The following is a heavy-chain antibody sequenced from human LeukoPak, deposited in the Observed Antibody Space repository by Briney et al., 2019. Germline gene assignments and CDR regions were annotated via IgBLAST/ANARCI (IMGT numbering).Heavy chain of an antibody. CDR3: ARELARSFQVVGY. V-gene: IGHV3-7*01. CDR1: GFTFSSYW. Sequence: PGGSLRLSCAASGFTFSSYWMTWVRQAPGKGLEWVANIKQDGSEKNYVDSVRGRFTISRDNAKNSLYLQMNSLRAEDTAVYYCARELARSFQVVGYWGQGTLVSISS. D-gene: IGHD2-21*01. CDR2: IKQDGSEK. J-gene: IGHJ4*02.